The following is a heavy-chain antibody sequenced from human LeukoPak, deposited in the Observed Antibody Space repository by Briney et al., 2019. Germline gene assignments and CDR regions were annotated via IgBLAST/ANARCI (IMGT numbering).Heavy chain of an antibody. D-gene: IGHD6-13*01. CDR1: GYTFTSYY. CDR3: ARSPSWYWAGY. J-gene: IGHJ4*02. V-gene: IGHV1-46*01. Sequence: WASVKVSCKASGYTFTSYYMHWVRQAPGQGLEWMGIINPSGGSTSYAQKFQGRVTMTRDMSTSTVYMELSSLRSEDTAVYYCARSPSWYWAGYWGQGTLVTVSS. CDR2: INPSGGST.